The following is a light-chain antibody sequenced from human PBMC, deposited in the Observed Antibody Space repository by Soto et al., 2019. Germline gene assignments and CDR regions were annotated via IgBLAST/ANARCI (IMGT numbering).Light chain of an antibody. J-gene: IGKJ1*01. Sequence: IVLTQSPGTLSLSPGERATLSCRASQSVSSNYLAWYQQKPGQAPRLFIYGASSRATGSPDRFSGSGSATAFALTISRLEPEDFAVYFCQQYGSSPATFGQGTKVDIK. V-gene: IGKV3-20*01. CDR2: GAS. CDR1: QSVSSNY. CDR3: QQYGSSPAT.